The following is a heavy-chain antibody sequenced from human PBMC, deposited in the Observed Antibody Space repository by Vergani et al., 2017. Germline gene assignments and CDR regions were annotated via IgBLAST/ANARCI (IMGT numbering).Heavy chain of an antibody. D-gene: IGHD6-19*01. Sequence: QVKLQESGPGLVKPSETLSLTCTVSGASVNSYYWSWIRQPPGKGLEWMGYVSFRGDTLYDPSVKGRMTISLNTSSNQFSLKLSSVTAADTAVYYCARVLIAVYYYYMDVWGKGTTVTVSS. CDR3: ARVLIAVYYYYMDV. V-gene: IGHV4-59*08. J-gene: IGHJ6*03. CDR1: GASVNSYY. CDR2: VSFRGDT.